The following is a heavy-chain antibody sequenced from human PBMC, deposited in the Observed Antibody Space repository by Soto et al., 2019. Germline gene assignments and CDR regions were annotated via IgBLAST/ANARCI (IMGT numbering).Heavy chain of an antibody. CDR3: AKNPENYYYGMDV. CDR2: IIPIFGTA. Sequence: QVQLVQSGAEVKKPGSSVKVSCKASGGTFSSYAISWVRQAPGQGLEWMGGIIPIFGTADYAQKFQGRVTITEDESTGPAYVELSSLRSEDTAVYYCAKNPENYYYGMDVWGQGTTVTVSS. J-gene: IGHJ6*02. CDR1: GGTFSSYA. V-gene: IGHV1-69*12.